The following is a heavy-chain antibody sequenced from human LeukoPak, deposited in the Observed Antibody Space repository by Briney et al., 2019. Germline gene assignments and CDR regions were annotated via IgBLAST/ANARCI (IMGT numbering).Heavy chain of an antibody. V-gene: IGHV3-30*18. CDR3: AKDWYYYDSSGYYY. Sequence: PGGSLRLSCAASGFTFSSYGMHRVRQAPGKGLEWVAVISYDGSNKYYADSVKGRFTISRDNSKNTLYLQMNSLRAEDTAVYYCAKDWYYYDSSGYYYWGQGTLVTVSS. CDR2: ISYDGSNK. D-gene: IGHD3-22*01. J-gene: IGHJ4*02. CDR1: GFTFSSYG.